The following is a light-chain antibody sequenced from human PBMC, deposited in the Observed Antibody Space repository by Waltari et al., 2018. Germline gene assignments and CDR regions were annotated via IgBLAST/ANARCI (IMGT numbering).Light chain of an antibody. CDR3: SSYAGSNGVL. CDR2: EVI. J-gene: IGLJ2*01. CDR1: SSDIGAYNY. Sequence: QSALTQPPSASGSPGQSVTISCSGTSSDIGAYNYFSWYQQPPGKTPKLMIYEVIKRPSGVPPRFSGSKSGNTASLTVSELQAEDEADYYCSSYAGSNGVLFGGGTKVTVL. V-gene: IGLV2-8*01.